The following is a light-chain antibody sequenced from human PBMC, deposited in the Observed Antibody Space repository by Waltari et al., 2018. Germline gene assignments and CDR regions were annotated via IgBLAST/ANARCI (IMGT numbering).Light chain of an antibody. V-gene: IGKV3-11*01. Sequence: EIVLTQSPATLSLSPGERATLSCRASQSVSSYLAWYQQMPGQAPRLLIHSASNRATGIPARFSGSGSGTDFTLTISSLEPEDLAVYYCQQRSNWPRTFGQGTKVEIK. CDR3: QQRSNWPRT. CDR2: SAS. CDR1: QSVSSY. J-gene: IGKJ1*01.